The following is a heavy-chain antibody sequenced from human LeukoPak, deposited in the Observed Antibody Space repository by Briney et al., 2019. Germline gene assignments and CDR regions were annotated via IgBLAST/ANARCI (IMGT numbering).Heavy chain of an antibody. CDR1: GFTFSSSL. CDR2: IKQDGSLK. CDR3: ARWGYTSGWHYLDS. Sequence: GGSLRLSCAASGFTFSSSLMAWVRQAPGKGLEWVSSIKQDGSLKYYANSVKGRFTISRDNARNSLSLQMNSLRVEDTAVYYCARWGYTSGWHYLDSWGQGTLVTVSS. J-gene: IGHJ4*02. D-gene: IGHD6-19*01. V-gene: IGHV3-7*04.